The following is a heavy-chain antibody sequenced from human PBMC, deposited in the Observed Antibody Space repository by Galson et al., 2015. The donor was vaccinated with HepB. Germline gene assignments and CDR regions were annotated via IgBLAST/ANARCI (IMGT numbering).Heavy chain of an antibody. V-gene: IGHV3-48*01. CDR3: ARGGVTTGFDY. CDR1: GFTFSSYS. CDR2: ISSSSSTI. D-gene: IGHD4-17*01. J-gene: IGHJ4*02. Sequence: SLRLSCAASGFTFSSYSMNWVRQAPGKGLEWVSYISSSSSTIYYADSVKGRFTISRDNSKNTLYLQMNSLRAEDTAVYYCARGGVTTGFDYWGQGTLVTVSS.